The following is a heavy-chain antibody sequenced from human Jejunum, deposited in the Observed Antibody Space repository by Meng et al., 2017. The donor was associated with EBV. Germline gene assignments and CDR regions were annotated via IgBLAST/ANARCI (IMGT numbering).Heavy chain of an antibody. CDR3: VGEIVAPYSFDQ. CDR2: LNPNNGAT. D-gene: IGHD5-12*01. Sequence: QVQLGQSGAEVKKPWASVKLSCKTSGYTFIDYHVHWVRQAPGQGLEWMGILNPNNGATSYAQRIRGRVTMTRDTSTSTVYMELSSLRSEDTALYYCVGEIVAPYSFDQWGQGTLVTVSS. CDR1: GYTFIDYH. J-gene: IGHJ4*02. V-gene: IGHV1-46*01.